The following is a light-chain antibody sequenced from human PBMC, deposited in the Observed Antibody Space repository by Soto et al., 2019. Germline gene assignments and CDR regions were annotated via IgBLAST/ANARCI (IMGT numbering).Light chain of an antibody. CDR3: QHYGTSLYT. CDR2: GAS. CDR1: QIISSTY. Sequence: DIVLTQSPGTLSLSPGERATLSCRASQIISSTYLGWYQQKPGQAPRLLIYGASSRATDIPDRFSGSGSGTDFTLTISRLEPEDFAVYYCQHYGTSLYTFGQGTKLEIK. J-gene: IGKJ2*01. V-gene: IGKV3-20*01.